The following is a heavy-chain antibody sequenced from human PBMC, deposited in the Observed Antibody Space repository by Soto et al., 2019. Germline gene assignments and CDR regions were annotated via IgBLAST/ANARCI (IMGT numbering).Heavy chain of an antibody. Sequence: SETLSLTCTVSGGSISNYYWSWIRQPPGKGLEWIGYIYYSGSTNYNPSLKSRVTISVDTSKNQFSLKLSSVTAADTAVYYCARAWAYYFDYWGQGTLVTVSS. CDR1: GGSISNYY. D-gene: IGHD3-16*01. V-gene: IGHV4-59*01. J-gene: IGHJ4*02. CDR3: ARAWAYYFDY. CDR2: IYYSGST.